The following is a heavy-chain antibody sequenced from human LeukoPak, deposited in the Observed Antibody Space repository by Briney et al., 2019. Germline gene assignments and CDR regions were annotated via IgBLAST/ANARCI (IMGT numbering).Heavy chain of an antibody. CDR1: GYTFTSYD. D-gene: IGHD2-2*01. Sequence: ASVKVSCKASGYTFTSYDINWVRQATGQGLECMGWMNPNSGNTGYAQKFQGRVTMTRNTSISTAYMELSSLRSEDTAVYYCARAVSDCSSTSCYVVVGAGHFDYWGQGTLVTVSS. J-gene: IGHJ4*02. CDR2: MNPNSGNT. CDR3: ARAVSDCSSTSCYVVVGAGHFDY. V-gene: IGHV1-8*01.